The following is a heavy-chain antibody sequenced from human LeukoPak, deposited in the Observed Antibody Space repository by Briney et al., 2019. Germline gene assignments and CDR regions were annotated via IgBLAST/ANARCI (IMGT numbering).Heavy chain of an antibody. Sequence: SETLSLTCTVSGGSIRSSGHYWTWIRQHPAKGLEWIGYISHSGNTYYNPSLKTRISISLGTSSNHFSLRLSSVTAADTAVYYCARARDVCGGGCPEVANWFDPWGQGTLVTVFS. CDR2: ISHSGNT. CDR3: ARARDVCGGGCPEVANWFDP. CDR1: GGSIRSSGHY. D-gene: IGHD2-21*02. V-gene: IGHV4-31*03. J-gene: IGHJ5*02.